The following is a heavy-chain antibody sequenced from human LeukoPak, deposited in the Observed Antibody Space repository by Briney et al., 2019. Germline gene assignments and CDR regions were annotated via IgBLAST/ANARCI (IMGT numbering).Heavy chain of an antibody. CDR1: GGTFSSYA. CDR3: ATREGGWFGESRNDY. J-gene: IGHJ4*02. D-gene: IGHD3-10*01. V-gene: IGHV1-69*04. CDR2: IIPILGIA. Sequence: ASVKVSCKASGGTFSSYAISWVRQAPGQGLEWMGRIIPILGIANHAQKFQGRVTITADKSTSTAYMELSSLRSEDTAVYYCATREGGWFGESRNDYWGQGTLVTVSS.